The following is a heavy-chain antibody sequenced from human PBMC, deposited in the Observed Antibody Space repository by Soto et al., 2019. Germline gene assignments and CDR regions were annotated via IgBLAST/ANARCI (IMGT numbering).Heavy chain of an antibody. CDR1: GFTLSSYT. Sequence: PGGSLRLSYAASGFTLSSYTMSWVRQAPGKGLEWVSTISGSGSSTYSADSVKGRFTISRDNSKNTLYLQMNSLRVADTAIYYCAKAWGIDYWGQGT. CDR3: AKAWGIDY. CDR2: ISGSGSST. D-gene: IGHD7-27*01. J-gene: IGHJ4*02. V-gene: IGHV3-23*01.